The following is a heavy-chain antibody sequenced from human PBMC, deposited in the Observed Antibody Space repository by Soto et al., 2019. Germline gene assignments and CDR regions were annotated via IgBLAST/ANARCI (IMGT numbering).Heavy chain of an antibody. CDR3: ARDLGVALATLTLDS. J-gene: IGHJ4*02. D-gene: IGHD2-15*01. V-gene: IGHV3-21*02. CDR2: ITTSSSFR. Sequence: EVQLVESGGGLVKPGGSLRLSCTASGFSISIYSMNWVRQAPGKGLEWVADITTSSSFRFYADSLKGRFTLSRDDAKNSLYLQMHDLRVDDTGIYYCARDLGVALATLTLDSWGQGTLVTVSS. CDR1: GFSISIYS.